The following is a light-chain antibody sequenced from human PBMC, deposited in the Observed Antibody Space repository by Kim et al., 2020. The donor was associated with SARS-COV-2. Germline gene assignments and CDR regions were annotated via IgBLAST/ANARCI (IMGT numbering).Light chain of an antibody. J-gene: IGLJ3*02. V-gene: IGLV2-11*01. Sequence: QSALTQPRSVSGSPGQSVTISCTGTSSDVGGYNYVSWYQHHPGKAPKLMIYDVTKRPSGVPDRFSGSKSGNTASLTISGLQAEDEADYYCCSYVGTYRVFGGGTKLTVL. CDR2: DVT. CDR1: SSDVGGYNY. CDR3: CSYVGTYRV.